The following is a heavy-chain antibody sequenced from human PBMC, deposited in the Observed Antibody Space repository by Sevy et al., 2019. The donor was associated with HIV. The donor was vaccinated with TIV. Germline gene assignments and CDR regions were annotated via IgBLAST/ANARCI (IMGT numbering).Heavy chain of an antibody. CDR1: GFTFSSYT. CDR3: ARDHGYCSGGSCYSGGY. CDR2: SSGTGSYI. D-gene: IGHD2-15*01. J-gene: IGHJ4*02. Sequence: GGSLRLSCSASGFTFSSYTMIWVRQAPGRGLEWVSASSGTGSYIYYAESVNERFTITRDNAKNLLYLQMNSLRAEDTAVYYCARDHGYCSGGSCYSGGYWGQGTLVTVSS. V-gene: IGHV3-21*06.